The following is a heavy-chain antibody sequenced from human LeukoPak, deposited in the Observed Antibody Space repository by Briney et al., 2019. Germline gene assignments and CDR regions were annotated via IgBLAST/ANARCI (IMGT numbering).Heavy chain of an antibody. CDR2: INPDGSEK. CDR1: GLTFSIYS. Sequence: PGGSLRLSCAASGLTFSIYSMSWVRQAPGKGLEWAANINPDGSEKYYLDSVKGRMTISRDNAKNALYLQMNSLRAEDTAVFYCARMYGDYLGYWGQGTLVTVFS. CDR3: ARMYGDYLGY. D-gene: IGHD4-17*01. V-gene: IGHV3-7*01. J-gene: IGHJ4*02.